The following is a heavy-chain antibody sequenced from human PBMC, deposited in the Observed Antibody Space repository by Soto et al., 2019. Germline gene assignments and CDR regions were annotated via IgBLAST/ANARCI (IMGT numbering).Heavy chain of an antibody. D-gene: IGHD6-13*01. J-gene: IGHJ4*01. CDR2: IWYDGSNK. V-gene: IGHV3-33*01. CDR3: ASYSSSWLY. Sequence: QVQLVESGGGVVQPGRSLRLSCAASGFTFSSYGMHWVRQAPGKGLEWVAVIWYDGSNKYYADSVKGRFTISRDNSKNPLYLPMNSLRAEDTAVYYCASYSSSWLYWAQGTLVTVSS. CDR1: GFTFSSYG.